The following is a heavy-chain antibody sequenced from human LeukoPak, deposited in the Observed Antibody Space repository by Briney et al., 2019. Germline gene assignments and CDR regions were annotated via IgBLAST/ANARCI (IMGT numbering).Heavy chain of an antibody. CDR2: IYYSGST. Sequence: SETLSLTCTVSGGSISSYYWSWIRQPPGKGLEWIGYIYYSGSTNYNPYLKSRVTISVDTSKNQFSLKLSSVTAADTAVYYCARDRVEKDYYYGMDVWGQGTTVTVSS. V-gene: IGHV4-59*01. CDR3: ARDRVEKDYYYGMDV. D-gene: IGHD2-15*01. CDR1: GGSISSYY. J-gene: IGHJ6*02.